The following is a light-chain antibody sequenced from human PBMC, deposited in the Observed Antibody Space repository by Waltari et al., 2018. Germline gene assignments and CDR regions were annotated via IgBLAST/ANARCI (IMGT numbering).Light chain of an antibody. CDR3: VQTLETPPWT. J-gene: IGKJ1*01. CDR1: QSLLNSNGYNY. V-gene: IGKV2-28*01. Sequence: IVVTQSPLSLSVTPGEPASISCRSSQSLLNSNGYNYVDWYLQKPGQSPQHLIYLGSYRASGVPDRFRRSRSGTDFTLKISRVEAEDVVVYYCVQTLETPPWTFGQGTKVEIK. CDR2: LGS.